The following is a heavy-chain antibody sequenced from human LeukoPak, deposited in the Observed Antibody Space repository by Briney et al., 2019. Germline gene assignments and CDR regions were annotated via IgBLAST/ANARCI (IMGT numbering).Heavy chain of an antibody. J-gene: IGHJ6*02. CDR2: IKQDGSEK. D-gene: IGHD3-10*01. V-gene: IGHV3-7*01. CDR1: GFTFSSYW. CDR3: ARVGYYGSEDIKKDYGMDV. Sequence: GGSLRLSCAASGFTFSSYWMSWVRQAPGKGLEWVANIKQDGSEKYYVDSVKGRFTISRDNAKNSLYLQMNSLRAEDTAVYYCARVGYYGSEDIKKDYGMDVWGQGTTVTVSS.